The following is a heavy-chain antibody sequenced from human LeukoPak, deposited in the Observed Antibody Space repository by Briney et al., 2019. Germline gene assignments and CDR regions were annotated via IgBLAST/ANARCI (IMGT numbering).Heavy chain of an antibody. CDR3: ARERSGWFFSN. CDR1: GYSFTSYG. V-gene: IGHV1-18*01. J-gene: IGHJ4*02. CDR2: INPYNGNT. Sequence: ASVKVSCKASGYSFTSYGITWVRQAPGQGLEWMGWINPYNGNTNYAQKLQGRVTMTTDTSTSTACMDLRSLRSDDTAVYYCARERSGWFFSNWGQGTLVTVSS. D-gene: IGHD6-19*01.